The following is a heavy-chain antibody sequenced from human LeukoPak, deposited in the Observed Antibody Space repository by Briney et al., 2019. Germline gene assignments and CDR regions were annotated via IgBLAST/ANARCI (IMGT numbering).Heavy chain of an antibody. J-gene: IGHJ6*02. CDR1: GFTFSSYA. Sequence: GGSLRLSCAASGFTFSSYAMHWVRQAPGKGLGWVAVISYDGSNKYYADSVKGRFTISRDNSKNTLYLQMNSLRAEDAAVYYCAREYCSSTSCYGMDVWGQGTTVTVSS. CDR3: AREYCSSTSCYGMDV. V-gene: IGHV3-30-3*01. CDR2: ISYDGSNK. D-gene: IGHD2-2*01.